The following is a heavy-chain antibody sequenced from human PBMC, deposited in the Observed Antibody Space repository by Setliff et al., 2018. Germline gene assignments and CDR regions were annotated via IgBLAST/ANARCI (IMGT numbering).Heavy chain of an antibody. CDR1: GFSFSNYA. Sequence: GGSLRLSCEASGFSFSNYAMNCVRQAPGKGLEWVASFSSRNDYIYHADSVKGRFTISRDNAKTSLYLQMDSLRAEDTAVYFCARSPGWIPWFDSGGQGTLVTV. CDR2: FSSRNDYI. CDR3: ARSPGWIPWFDS. J-gene: IGHJ5*01. D-gene: IGHD5-18*01. V-gene: IGHV3-21*01.